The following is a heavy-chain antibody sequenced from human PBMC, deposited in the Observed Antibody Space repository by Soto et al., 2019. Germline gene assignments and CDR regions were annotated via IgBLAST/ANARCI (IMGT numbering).Heavy chain of an antibody. CDR3: ARDSFSHLPYYYYGMDV. V-gene: IGHV4-59*01. J-gene: IGHJ6*02. D-gene: IGHD3-16*01. Sequence: SETLSLTCTFSCGSIISYYWSWIRQPPGKGLEWIGYIYYSGSTNYNPSLKSRVTISVDTSKNQFSLKLSSVTAADTAVYYCARDSFSHLPYYYYGMDVWGQGTTVTVSS. CDR1: CGSIISYY. CDR2: IYYSGST.